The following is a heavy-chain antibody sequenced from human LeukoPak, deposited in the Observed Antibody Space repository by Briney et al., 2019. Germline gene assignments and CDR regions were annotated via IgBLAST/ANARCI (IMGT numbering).Heavy chain of an antibody. D-gene: IGHD3-22*01. Sequence: GGSLRLSCAASGFTFSSYWMHWVRQAPGKGLVWVSRINIDGSSATYAASVKGRFTVSRDNAKNTLYLQMNSLRAEDTAVYYCARDLPNYDSSGYYAYWGQGTLVTVSS. J-gene: IGHJ4*02. V-gene: IGHV3-74*01. CDR2: INIDGSSA. CDR1: GFTFSSYW. CDR3: ARDLPNYDSSGYYAY.